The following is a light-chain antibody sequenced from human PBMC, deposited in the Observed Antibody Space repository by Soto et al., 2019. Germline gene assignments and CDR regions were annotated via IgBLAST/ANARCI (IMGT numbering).Light chain of an antibody. V-gene: IGLV2-14*01. CDR3: SGYTARSNLV. Sequence: QSSLAHPASVSRSAGESITISFSGTMRYVGAYNPVSWYQQHPGTAPKLIIYEVRNRPSCISSLFSGSSSGNTASLTISGLQAEDEGDYYCSGYTARSNLVFARGTQLPDL. CDR1: MRYVGAYNP. J-gene: IGLJ3*02. CDR2: EVR.